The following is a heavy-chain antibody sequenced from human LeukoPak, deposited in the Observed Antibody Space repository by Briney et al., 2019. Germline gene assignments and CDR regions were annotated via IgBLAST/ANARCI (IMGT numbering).Heavy chain of an antibody. CDR2: IKHDASEI. Sequence: PGGSLRLSCAASGFTFSSYWMNWVRQAPGQGLEGVANIKHDASEIYYVDSVKGRFTISRDNAKNSLYLQMKNLRAEDTAVYYCEGERGDDFDVWGQGTMVTVSS. CDR1: GFTFSSYW. V-gene: IGHV3-7*01. J-gene: IGHJ3*01. CDR3: EGERGDDFDV.